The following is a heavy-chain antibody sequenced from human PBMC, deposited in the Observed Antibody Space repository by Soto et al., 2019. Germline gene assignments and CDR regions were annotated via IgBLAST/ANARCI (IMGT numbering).Heavy chain of an antibody. V-gene: IGHV4-31*03. CDR1: GDSVNSAY. Sequence: QVQLQEMGPGLVKPSQTLTITCTVSGDSVNSAYWSCIRQLPGKGLEWMGNIYHAGRTFYNPSLKSRLAISIDTSKPLFSLKLRSVTASDTAVYYCARTDAYNSSFFDSWGQGTVVTVSS. CDR2: IYHAGRT. D-gene: IGHD6-6*01. J-gene: IGHJ4*02. CDR3: ARTDAYNSSFFDS.